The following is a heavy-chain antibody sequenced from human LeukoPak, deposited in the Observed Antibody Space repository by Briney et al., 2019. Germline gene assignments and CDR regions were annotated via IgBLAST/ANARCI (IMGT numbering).Heavy chain of an antibody. J-gene: IGHJ4*02. CDR1: GFTFSSYA. D-gene: IGHD1-26*01. CDR2: MSSNGGST. V-gene: IGHV3-64D*06. CDR3: VKDRLLVGATTFDY. Sequence: GGSLKLSCSASGFTFSSYAMHWVRQAPGKGLEYVSAMSSNGGSTYYADSVKGRFTTSRDNSKNTLYLQMSSLRPEDTAVYYCVKDRLLVGATTFDYWGQGTLVTVSS.